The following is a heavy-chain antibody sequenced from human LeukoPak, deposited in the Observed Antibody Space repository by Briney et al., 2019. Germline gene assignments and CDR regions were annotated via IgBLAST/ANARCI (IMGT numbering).Heavy chain of an antibody. CDR1: GYTFTGYY. V-gene: IGHV1-2*06. CDR2: INPDDGGT. Sequence: ASVKVSCKASGYTFTGYYLHWVRQAPGQGLEWMGRINPDDGGTSYAQRFQGRVTLTRDTSISTAYMNLNRLTSDDTAVYYCARDGFSSNWCDYWGQGTLVTVSS. J-gene: IGHJ4*02. D-gene: IGHD6-19*01. CDR3: ARDGFSSNWCDY.